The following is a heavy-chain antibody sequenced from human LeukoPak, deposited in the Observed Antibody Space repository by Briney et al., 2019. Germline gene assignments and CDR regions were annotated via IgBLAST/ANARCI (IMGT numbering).Heavy chain of an antibody. CDR1: GGTFSSYA. CDR3: AKDHALGTNYYYYYYGMDV. CDR2: ISGSGGST. D-gene: IGHD1-1*01. J-gene: IGHJ6*02. V-gene: IGHV3-23*01. Sequence: ASVKVSCKASGGTFSSYAISWVRQAPGKGLEWVSAISGSGGSTYYADSVKGRFTISRDNSKNTLYLQMNSLRAEDTAVYYCAKDHALGTNYYYYYYGMDVWGQGTTVTVSS.